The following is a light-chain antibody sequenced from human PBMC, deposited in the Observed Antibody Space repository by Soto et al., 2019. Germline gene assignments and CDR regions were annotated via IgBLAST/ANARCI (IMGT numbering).Light chain of an antibody. CDR2: EAT. CDR1: SSDVGSSNL. V-gene: IGLV2-23*01. Sequence: QSALTQPASLSGSPGQSITISCTGTSSDVGSSNLVSWYLQYPGKAPNLMIYEATKRPSGVSNRFSGSKSGNTASLTISGLQAEDEADYYCCSYVGRRDVFGTGTKVTVL. CDR3: CSYVGRRDV. J-gene: IGLJ1*01.